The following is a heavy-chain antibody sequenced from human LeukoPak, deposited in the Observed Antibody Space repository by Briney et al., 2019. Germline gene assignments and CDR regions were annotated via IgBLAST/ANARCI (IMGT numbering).Heavy chain of an antibody. CDR3: ARVDGIVVVPAAQFDY. Sequence: ASVKVSCKASGYTFTSYGISWVRQAPGQGHEWMGCISAYNGNTNYAQKLQGRVTMTTDTSTSTAYMELRSLRSDDTAVYYCARVDGIVVVPAAQFDYWGQGTLVTVSS. CDR2: ISAYNGNT. D-gene: IGHD2-2*01. V-gene: IGHV1-18*01. CDR1: GYTFTSYG. J-gene: IGHJ4*02.